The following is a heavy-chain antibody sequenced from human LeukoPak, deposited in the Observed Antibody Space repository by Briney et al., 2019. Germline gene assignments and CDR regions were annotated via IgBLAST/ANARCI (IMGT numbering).Heavy chain of an antibody. D-gene: IGHD6-19*01. J-gene: IGHJ4*02. Sequence: GGSLRLSYAVSGFNFRDHWMDWVRQAPGKGLGWVGHIKNDGSESYYVDSLKGRFSISRDNTNNALYLQMNSLRVEDTAVYYCAKNNGWFHLAQWGQGTLVTVSS. CDR1: GFNFRDHW. CDR3: AKNNGWFHLAQ. CDR2: IKNDGSES. V-gene: IGHV3-7*03.